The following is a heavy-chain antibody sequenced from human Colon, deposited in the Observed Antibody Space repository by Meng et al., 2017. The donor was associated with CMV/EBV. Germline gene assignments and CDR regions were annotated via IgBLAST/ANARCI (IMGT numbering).Heavy chain of an antibody. CDR2: LYYTGNT. CDR3: ARHFDLGGMDV. V-gene: IGHV4-59*01. Sequence: GSLRLSCNVSGGSISPYYWSWIRQPPGKGLEWIGYLYYTGNTNSNPSLKSLITMFVDTSKKLLSLSLSSVTAADTAVYYCARHFDLGGMDVWGQGTTVTVSS. D-gene: IGHD3-16*01. CDR1: GGSISPYY. J-gene: IGHJ6*02.